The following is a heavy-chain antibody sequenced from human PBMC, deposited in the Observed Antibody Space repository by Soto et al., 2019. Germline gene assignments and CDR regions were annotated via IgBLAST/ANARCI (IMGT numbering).Heavy chain of an antibody. CDR1: GFTFSSYS. CDR2: ISSSSSYI. V-gene: IGHV3-21*01. D-gene: IGHD3-9*01. Sequence: GGSLRLSCAASGFTFSSYSMNWVRQAPGKGLEWVSSISSSSSYIYYADSVKGRFTISRDNAKNSLYLQMNSLRAEDTAVYYCARDSHDFDWFSPVPLYYGMDVWGQGTTVTVSS. J-gene: IGHJ6*02. CDR3: ARDSHDFDWFSPVPLYYGMDV.